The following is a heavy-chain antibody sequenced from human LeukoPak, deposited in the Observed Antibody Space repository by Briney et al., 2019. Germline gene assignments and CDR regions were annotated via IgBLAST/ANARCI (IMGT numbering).Heavy chain of an antibody. Sequence: PGGSLRLSCAASGFSFSSYTMSWVRQAPGKGLEWVSSISASSTYIYYADSVKGRFTISRDNAKNPLYLQMNSLRAEDTAVYYCARDACSGGSCYLWASDIWGQGTMVTVSS. CDR3: ARDACSGGSCYLWASDI. CDR1: GFSFSSYT. CDR2: ISASSTYI. D-gene: IGHD2-15*01. J-gene: IGHJ3*02. V-gene: IGHV3-21*01.